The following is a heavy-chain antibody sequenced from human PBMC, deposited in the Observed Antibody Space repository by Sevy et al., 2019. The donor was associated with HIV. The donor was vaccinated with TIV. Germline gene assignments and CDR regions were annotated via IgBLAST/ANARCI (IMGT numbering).Heavy chain of an antibody. J-gene: IGHJ5*02. CDR2: IKQDGSVK. CDR3: ARSVRAAGTFDP. D-gene: IGHD6-13*01. CDR1: GFTFSNYW. V-gene: IGHV3-7*01. Sequence: GGSLRLSCAASGFTFSNYWMSWVRQAPGKGLEWVASIKQDGSVKYYVDSVKGRFTISRDNAKNSLFVQMNSLRAEDTAMYFCARSVRAAGTFDPWGQGTLVTVSS.